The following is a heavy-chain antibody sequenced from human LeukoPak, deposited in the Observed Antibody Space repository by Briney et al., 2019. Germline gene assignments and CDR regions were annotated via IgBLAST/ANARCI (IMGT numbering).Heavy chain of an antibody. CDR3: AKDRIMITFGGVKGRYFDY. V-gene: IGHV3-23*01. CDR1: GFTFSSYA. Sequence: AGSLRLSCAASGFTFSSYAMSWVRQAPGKGLEWVSATSGSGGSTYYADSVKGRFTISRDNSKNTLYLQMNSLRAEDTAVYYCAKDRIMITFGGVKGRYFDYWGQGTLVTVSS. CDR2: TSGSGGST. D-gene: IGHD3-16*01. J-gene: IGHJ4*02.